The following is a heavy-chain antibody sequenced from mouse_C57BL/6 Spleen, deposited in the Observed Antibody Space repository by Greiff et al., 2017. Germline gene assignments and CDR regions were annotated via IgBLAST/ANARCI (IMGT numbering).Heavy chain of an antibody. CDR1: GYTFTDYE. CDR3: TRDHDYDAMDY. V-gene: IGHV1-15*01. Sequence: QVQLQQSGAELVRPGASVTLSCKASGYTFTDYEMHWVKQTPVHGLEWIGAIDPETGGTAYNQKFKGKAILTADKSSSTAYMELRSLTSEDSAVYCCTRDHDYDAMDYWGQGTSVTVSS. CDR2: IDPETGGT. J-gene: IGHJ4*01.